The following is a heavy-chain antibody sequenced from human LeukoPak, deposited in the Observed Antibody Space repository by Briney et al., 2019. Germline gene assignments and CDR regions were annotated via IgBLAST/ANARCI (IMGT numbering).Heavy chain of an antibody. CDR3: ARPGEYYDSSGFGY. J-gene: IGHJ4*02. CDR1: GFTFSSYS. Sequence: PGGSLRLSCAASGFTFSSYSMNWVRQAPGKGLEWVSSISSSSSYIYYADSVKGRFTISRDNAKNSLYLQMNSLRAEDTAVYYCARPGEYYDSSGFGYWGQGTLVTVSS. CDR2: ISSSSSYI. D-gene: IGHD3-22*01. V-gene: IGHV3-21*01.